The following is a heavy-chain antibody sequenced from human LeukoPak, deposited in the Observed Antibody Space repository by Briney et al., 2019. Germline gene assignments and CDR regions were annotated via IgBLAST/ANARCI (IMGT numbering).Heavy chain of an antibody. J-gene: IGHJ5*02. CDR3: ARHLPFDP. CDR2: INHSGST. D-gene: IGHD5/OR15-5a*01. V-gene: IGHV4-34*01. CDR1: GGSFSGHS. Sequence: PSETLSLTCAVYGGSFSGHSWSWVRQPPGKGLEWIGEINHSGSTNYNPSLKSRVTISVDTSKNQFSLRLSSVTAADTAVYYCARHLPFDPWGQGTLVTVSS.